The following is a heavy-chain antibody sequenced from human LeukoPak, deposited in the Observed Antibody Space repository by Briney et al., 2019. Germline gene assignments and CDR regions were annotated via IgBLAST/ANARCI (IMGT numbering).Heavy chain of an antibody. D-gene: IGHD3-10*02. Sequence: RRSLSPSCAASGFIPTSYSMSWVRPAPGKGVEWVANIKQVGSNKYYVISVKGRFGISRDNAKNSLYLQMNSLRPEDTAVYYSAELGITMIGGVWGKGTTVTISS. J-gene: IGHJ6*01. V-gene: IGHV3-7*01. CDR1: GFIPTSYS. CDR2: IKQVGSNK. CDR3: AELGITMIGGV.